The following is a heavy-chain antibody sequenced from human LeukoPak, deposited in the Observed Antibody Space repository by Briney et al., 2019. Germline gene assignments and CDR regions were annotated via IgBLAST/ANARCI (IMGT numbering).Heavy chain of an antibody. CDR2: IANDGKDK. Sequence: GGSLRLSCAASGFPFSRYGLHWVRQAPGKGLEWVTVIANDGKDKKYADSVKGRFTISRDNSKSTLYLQMNSLRAEDTGVYYCAKDQQVGAAAYYFDSWGQGTLVTVSS. V-gene: IGHV3-30*18. J-gene: IGHJ4*02. D-gene: IGHD2-2*01. CDR1: GFPFSRYG. CDR3: AKDQQVGAAAYYFDS.